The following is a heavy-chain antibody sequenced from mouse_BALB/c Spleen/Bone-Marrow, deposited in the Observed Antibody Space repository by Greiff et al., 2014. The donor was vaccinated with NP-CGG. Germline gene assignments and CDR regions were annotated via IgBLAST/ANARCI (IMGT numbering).Heavy chain of an antibody. J-gene: IGHJ4*01. CDR2: INPNNGDT. V-gene: IGHV1-18*01. CDR3: ARRDYRYGVMDY. D-gene: IGHD2-14*01. CDR1: GYTFTEYT. Sequence: VQLQQSGPELVKPGASVKISCKTSGYTFTEYTMHWVKQSPGKSLEWVGGINPNNGDTNYNQKFKGKSTLTVDNSSSTAYMELRSLTSEDSAVYYCARRDYRYGVMDYWGQGTSVTVSS.